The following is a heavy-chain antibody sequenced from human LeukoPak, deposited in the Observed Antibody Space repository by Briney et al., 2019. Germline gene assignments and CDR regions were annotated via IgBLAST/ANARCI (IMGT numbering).Heavy chain of an antibody. CDR2: IHPSGIF. Sequence: KSSETLSLTCAVYGGSCDDYYCSWLRQPPGKGPEWIGEIHPSGIFYYNSSLLSRVTISIDTSKSQFSLRLTSVTAADTAFYYCARGRDRSKAGDHWGQGSLVTVSS. D-gene: IGHD5-24*01. CDR1: GGSCDDYY. V-gene: IGHV4-34*01. CDR3: ARGRDRSKAGDH. J-gene: IGHJ4*02.